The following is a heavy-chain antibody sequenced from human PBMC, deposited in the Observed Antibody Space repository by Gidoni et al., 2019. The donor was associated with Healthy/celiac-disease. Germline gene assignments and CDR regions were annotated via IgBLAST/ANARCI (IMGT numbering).Heavy chain of an antibody. CDR1: GGAFSGYY. Sequence: QVQLQPWGAGLLKPSATLSLTCAVYGGAFSGYYWSWIRQPPGKGLEWIGEINHSGSTNYNPSLKSRVTISVDTSKNQFALKLSSVTAADTAVYYCASRRVGINWFDPWGQGTLVTVSS. CDR2: INHSGST. J-gene: IGHJ5*02. D-gene: IGHD1-20*01. CDR3: ASRRVGINWFDP. V-gene: IGHV4-34*01.